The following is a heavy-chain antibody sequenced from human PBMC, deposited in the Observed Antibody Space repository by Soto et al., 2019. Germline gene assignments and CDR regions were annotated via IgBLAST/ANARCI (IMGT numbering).Heavy chain of an antibody. CDR2: INADYGNT. CDR1: GYTFYSHS. J-gene: IGHJ6*02. Sequence: QAQLVQSGAEVRKPGASVKVSCKASGYTFYSHSISWVRQAPGQGLEWMGRINADYGNTQYAQKFRGRVTMTTDTSMITLYLDRTNMNVNVTCVYSHAKREQGDYYNGTHVCSQGATLNVCS. V-gene: IGHV1-18*01. CDR3: AKREQGDYYNGTHV.